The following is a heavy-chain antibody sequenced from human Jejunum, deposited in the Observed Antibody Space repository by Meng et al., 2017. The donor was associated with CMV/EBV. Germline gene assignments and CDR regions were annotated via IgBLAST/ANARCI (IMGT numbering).Heavy chain of an antibody. CDR3: ARGPSEPPSSFTHGLDV. D-gene: IGHD1-14*01. Sequence: LSRCWMQWVRRVPEKGLRWLARINSNSRNQAYADSVEGRFATSRDNDRNTLYLRMNSLRVDNTGIYYCARGPSEPPSSFTHGLDVWGHGTTVTVSS. CDR1: LSRCW. CDR2: INSNSRNQ. J-gene: IGHJ6*02. V-gene: IGHV3-74*01.